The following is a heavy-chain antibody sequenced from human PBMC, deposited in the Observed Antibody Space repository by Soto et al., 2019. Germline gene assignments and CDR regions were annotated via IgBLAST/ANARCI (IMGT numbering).Heavy chain of an antibody. J-gene: IGHJ3*02. D-gene: IGHD2-2*01. V-gene: IGHV1-3*01. CDR1: GYTFTSYA. Sequence: ASVKVSCKASGYTFTSYAMHWVRQAPGQRLEWMGWINAGNGNTKYSQKFQGRVTITRDTSASTAYMELSSLRSEDTAVYYFARDDCSSTSCPNAFDIWGRRTMVTVSS. CDR3: ARDDCSSTSCPNAFDI. CDR2: INAGNGNT.